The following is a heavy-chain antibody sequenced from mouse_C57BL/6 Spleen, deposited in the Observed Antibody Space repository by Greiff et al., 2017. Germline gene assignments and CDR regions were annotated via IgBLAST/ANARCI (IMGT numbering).Heavy chain of an antibody. CDR1: GYTFTDYY. CDR2: INPNNGGT. V-gene: IGHV1-26*01. D-gene: IGHD2-3*01. CDR3: APLGDGYYDY. J-gene: IGHJ2*01. Sequence: EVQLQQSGPELVKPGASVKISCKASGYTFTDYYMNWVKQSHGKSLEWIGDINPNNGGTSYNQKFKGKATLTVDKSSSTAYMELRSLTSEDSAVYYCAPLGDGYYDYWGQGTTRTVSS.